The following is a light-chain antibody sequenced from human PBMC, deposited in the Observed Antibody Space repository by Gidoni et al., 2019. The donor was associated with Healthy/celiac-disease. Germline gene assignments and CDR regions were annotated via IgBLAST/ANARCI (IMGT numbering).Light chain of an antibody. V-gene: IGKV1-39*01. J-gene: IGKJ3*01. CDR3: QQRYSTPLFT. CDR2: AAS. Sequence: DIQMPQSHSSLSAYVGDRVTITCRASQSISSYLPWYQQKPWKAPKLLIYAASSLQSGVPSRFSGSGSGTDFTLTISRLQPEDFATYYCQQRYSTPLFTFXPXTKVEIK. CDR1: QSISSY.